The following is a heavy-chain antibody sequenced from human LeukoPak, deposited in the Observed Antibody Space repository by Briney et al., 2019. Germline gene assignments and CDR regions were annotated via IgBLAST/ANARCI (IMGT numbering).Heavy chain of an antibody. J-gene: IGHJ3*01. Sequence: GESLKISCKASGYSFTNNWIGWVRQMPGKGLEWMGIICPGDSDTRYSPSFQGQVTISADKSISTAYLQWSSLKASDTAMYYCARHPFYYDSSGYFDVWGQGTMVAVS. CDR1: GYSFTNNW. CDR2: ICPGDSDT. D-gene: IGHD3-22*01. V-gene: IGHV5-51*01. CDR3: ARHPFYYDSSGYFDV.